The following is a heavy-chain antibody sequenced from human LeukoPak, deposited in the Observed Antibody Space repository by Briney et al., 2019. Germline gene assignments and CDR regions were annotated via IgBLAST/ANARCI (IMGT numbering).Heavy chain of an antibody. CDR1: GYTFTGYY. CDR2: ISAYNGNT. V-gene: IGHV1-18*04. Sequence: ASVKVSCKASGYTFTGYYMHWVRQAPGQGLEWMGWISAYNGNTNYAQKLQGRVTMTTDTSTSTAYMELRSLRSDDTAVYYCVFVTSGSYYQDDYWGQGTLVTVSS. D-gene: IGHD1-26*01. J-gene: IGHJ4*02. CDR3: VFVTSGSYYQDDY.